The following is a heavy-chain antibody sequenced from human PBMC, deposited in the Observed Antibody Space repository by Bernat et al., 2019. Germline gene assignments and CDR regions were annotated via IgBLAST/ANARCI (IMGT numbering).Heavy chain of an antibody. CDR1: GYTFTSYG. Sequence: QVQLVQSGAEVKKPGASVKVSCKASGYTFTSYGISWVRQAPGQGLEWMGWISAYNGNTNYAQKLQGRVTMTTDTSTGTAYMGLRSLRSDETAVYYCARDGKDIVLVPAGVDYYYGMDVWGQGTTVTVSS. CDR3: ARDGKDIVLVPAGVDYYYGMDV. V-gene: IGHV1-18*01. D-gene: IGHD2-2*01. J-gene: IGHJ6*02. CDR2: ISAYNGNT.